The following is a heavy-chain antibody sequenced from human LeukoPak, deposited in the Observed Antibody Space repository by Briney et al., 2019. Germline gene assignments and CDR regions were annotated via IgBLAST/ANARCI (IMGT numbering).Heavy chain of an antibody. V-gene: IGHV3-66*01. CDR3: ARVHTSGWCRKGYYFDY. D-gene: IGHD6-19*01. Sequence: GGSLRLSCAASGFTVSSNYMSWVRQAPGKGLEWVSVIYSGGSTYYADSVKGRFTISRDNSKNTLYLQMNSLRAEDTAVYYCARVHTSGWCRKGYYFDYWGQGTLVTVSS. CDR2: IYSGGST. CDR1: GFTVSSNY. J-gene: IGHJ4*02.